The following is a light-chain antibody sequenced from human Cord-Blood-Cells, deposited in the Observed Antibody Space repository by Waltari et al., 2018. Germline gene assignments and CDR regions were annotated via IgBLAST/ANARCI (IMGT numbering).Light chain of an antibody. J-gene: IGLJ3*02. V-gene: IGLV2-14*01. Sequence: QSALTQPASVSGSPGQSITISCTGTSSDVGGYNYVSWYQQHPGKAPKVMIYEVSNRPAGFSSRFSGSKSGNMASLTISGLQAEDEADYYCSSYTSSSTWVFGGGTKLTVL. CDR3: SSYTSSSTWV. CDR2: EVS. CDR1: SSDVGGYNY.